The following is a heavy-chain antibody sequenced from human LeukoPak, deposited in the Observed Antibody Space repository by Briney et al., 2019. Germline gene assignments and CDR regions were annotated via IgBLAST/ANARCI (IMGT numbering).Heavy chain of an antibody. Sequence: SETLSLTCTVSGGSIRSYYWSWIRQPPGKGLEWIGYIYWSGRTHYNPSLKSRVTISVDTSKNEFSLNLNSVTAADTAVYYCASYYGDGYYYMDVWGEGTTVTISS. J-gene: IGHJ6*03. CDR1: GGSIRSYY. D-gene: IGHD4-17*01. CDR2: IYWSGRT. CDR3: ASYYGDGYYYMDV. V-gene: IGHV4-59*01.